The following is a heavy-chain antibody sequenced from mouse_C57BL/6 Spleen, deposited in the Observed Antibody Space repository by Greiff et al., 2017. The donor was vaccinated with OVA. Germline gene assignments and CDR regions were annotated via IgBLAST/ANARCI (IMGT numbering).Heavy chain of an antibody. J-gene: IGHJ1*03. D-gene: IGHD2-5*01. CDR1: GYSFTGYY. CDR2: IYPYNGVS. V-gene: IGHV1-31*01. Sequence: VQLQQSGPELVKPGASVKISCKASGYSFTGYYMHWVKQSHGNILDWIGYIYPYNGVSSYNQKFKGKATLTVDKSSSTAYMELRSLTSEDSAVYYCILYYSNYEGYFDVWGTGTTVTVSS. CDR3: ILYYSNYEGYFDV.